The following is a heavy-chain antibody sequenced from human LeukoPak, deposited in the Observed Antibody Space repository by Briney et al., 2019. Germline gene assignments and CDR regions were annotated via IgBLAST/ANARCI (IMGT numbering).Heavy chain of an antibody. CDR2: IYYSGST. CDR3: ARYYYDTSGAYYFDY. D-gene: IGHD3-22*01. J-gene: IGHJ4*02. Sequence: SETLSLTCTVSGGSISSSSYYWGWIRQPPGKGLEWIGSIYYSGSTYYNPSLKSRVTISVDTSKNQFSLKLSSVTAADTAVYYCARYYYDTSGAYYFDYWGQGTLVTVSS. CDR1: GGSISSSSYY. V-gene: IGHV4-39*01.